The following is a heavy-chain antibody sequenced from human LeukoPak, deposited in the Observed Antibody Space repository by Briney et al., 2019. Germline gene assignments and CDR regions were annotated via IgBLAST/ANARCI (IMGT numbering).Heavy chain of an antibody. D-gene: IGHD5-18*01. V-gene: IGHV4-59*01. J-gene: IGHJ4*02. CDR1: GGFISNYY. CDR2: IYYSGSA. Sequence: PWETLSLTCTVSGGFISNYYWSWIRQPPGKGLEWIGYIYYSGSANYNPSLKSRVTMTVDTSKNHLSLKLSSVTAADTAVYYCARNMETTMELLDYWGQGTLVTVSS. CDR3: ARNMETTMELLDY.